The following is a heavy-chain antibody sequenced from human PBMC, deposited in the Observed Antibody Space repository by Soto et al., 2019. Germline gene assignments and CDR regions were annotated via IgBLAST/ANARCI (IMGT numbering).Heavy chain of an antibody. CDR3: VTLALGKFDF. Sequence: PGGALRLSCSVSGFTFGSNSMAWVRQAPGKGLEWVASISDTAHRIFHADSVKGRFTISRDNSRNRLYLQMNRLTAEDTALYYSVTLALGKFDFWGQGTLVTVSS. V-gene: IGHV3-23*01. CDR2: ISDTAHRI. D-gene: IGHD1-26*01. J-gene: IGHJ4*02. CDR1: GFTFGSNS.